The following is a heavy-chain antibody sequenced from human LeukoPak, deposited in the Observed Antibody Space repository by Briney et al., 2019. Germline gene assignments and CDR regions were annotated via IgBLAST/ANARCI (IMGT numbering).Heavy chain of an antibody. D-gene: IGHD6-25*01. CDR2: IYTSG. CDR1: DDSISSYY. V-gene: IGHV4-4*09. CDR3: AKYERSSAPWGYYYMDV. Sequence: SETLSLTCTISDDSISSYYWSWIRQPPGKGLEWIGYIYTSGSTISADTSNNQFSLKLTSLTAADTAIYYCAKYERSSAPWGYYYMDVWGKGTTVTVSS. J-gene: IGHJ6*03.